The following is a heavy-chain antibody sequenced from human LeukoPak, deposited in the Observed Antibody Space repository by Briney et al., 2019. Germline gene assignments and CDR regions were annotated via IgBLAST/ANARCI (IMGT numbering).Heavy chain of an antibody. Sequence: SVKVSCKASGGTFSSYAISWVRQAPGQGLEWMGGIIPIFGTANYAQKFQGRVTITADESTSTAYMELSSLRSEDTAVYYCARSPPSYCYDSSGDWYFDLWGRGTLVTVSS. J-gene: IGHJ2*01. CDR1: GGTFSSYA. D-gene: IGHD3-22*01. CDR2: IIPIFGTA. CDR3: ARSPPSYCYDSSGDWYFDL. V-gene: IGHV1-69*13.